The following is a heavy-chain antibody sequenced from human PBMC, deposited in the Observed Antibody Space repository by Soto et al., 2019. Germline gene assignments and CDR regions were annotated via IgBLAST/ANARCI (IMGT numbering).Heavy chain of an antibody. V-gene: IGHV4-59*01. Sequence: SETLSLTCTVSGGSISSYYWSWIRQPPGKGLEWIGYIYYSGSTNYNPSLKSRVTISVDTSKNQFSLKLSSVTAADTAVYYCARSPYGGNGVFDYWGQGTLVTVSS. CDR2: IYYSGST. CDR1: GGSISSYY. CDR3: ARSPYGGNGVFDY. D-gene: IGHD4-17*01. J-gene: IGHJ4*02.